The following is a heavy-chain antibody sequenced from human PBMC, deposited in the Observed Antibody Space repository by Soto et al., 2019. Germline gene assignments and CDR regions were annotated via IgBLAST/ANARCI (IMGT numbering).Heavy chain of an antibody. J-gene: IGHJ3*02. V-gene: IGHV3-73*01. CDR2: IRSKANSYAT. CDR3: TRLRGDTATQVTTLSIYDAFDI. CDR1: GFTFSGSA. Sequence: PGGSLRLSCAASGFTFSGSAMPWVRPASGKGLGWVGPIRSKANSYATAYAASVKGRFTISRDDSKNTAYLQMNSLKTEDTAVYYCTRLRGDTATQVTTLSIYDAFDIWGQGTMVTVSS. D-gene: IGHD5-18*01.